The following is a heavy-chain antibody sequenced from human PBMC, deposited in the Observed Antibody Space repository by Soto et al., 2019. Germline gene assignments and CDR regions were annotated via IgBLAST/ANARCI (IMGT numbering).Heavy chain of an antibody. V-gene: IGHV3-23*01. CDR2: ISGGGGGS. CDR1: GFTFSSFA. J-gene: IGHJ6*02. Sequence: EVVLLESGGGLVQPGGSLRLSCAASGFTFSSFAMSWVRQTPGKGLEWLSGISGGGGGSYYADSVKGRFNISRDNSKNTLYLQMNSLRDEDTALYYCAKDQLTAGGNYYYYYGMDVWGRGTAVTVSS. CDR3: AKDQLTAGGNYYYYYGMDV. D-gene: IGHD6-13*01.